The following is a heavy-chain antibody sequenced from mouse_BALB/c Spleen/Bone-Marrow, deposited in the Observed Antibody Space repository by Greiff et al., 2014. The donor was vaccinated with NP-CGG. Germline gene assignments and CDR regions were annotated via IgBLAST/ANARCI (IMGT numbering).Heavy chain of an antibody. Sequence: VQLQQSGAELAKPGASVKMSCKASGYTFTSYWMHWVKQRPGQGLEWIGYINPSTGYTEYNQKFKDKATLTADKSSSTAYMQLSSLTSEDSAVYYCARHCRSYFDYWGQGTTLTVSS. J-gene: IGHJ2*01. CDR3: ARHCRSYFDY. CDR1: GYTFTSYW. V-gene: IGHV1-7*01. D-gene: IGHD2-14*01. CDR2: INPSTGYT.